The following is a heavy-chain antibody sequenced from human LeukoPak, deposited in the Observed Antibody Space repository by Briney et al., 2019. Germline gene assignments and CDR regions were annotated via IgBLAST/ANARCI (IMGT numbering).Heavy chain of an antibody. D-gene: IGHD5-12*01. CDR2: NTYFGSA. CDR1: GGSVSSNSNY. Sequence: PSETLSLTCTVSGGSVSSNSNYWSWIRQPPGEGLEWIGYNTYFGSASYNPSLKSRVTISVDTSKNQFSLKLSSVTAADTAVYYCARDTPGGYDFWWFDPWGQGTLVTVSS. J-gene: IGHJ5*02. V-gene: IGHV4-61*01. CDR3: ARDTPGGYDFWWFDP.